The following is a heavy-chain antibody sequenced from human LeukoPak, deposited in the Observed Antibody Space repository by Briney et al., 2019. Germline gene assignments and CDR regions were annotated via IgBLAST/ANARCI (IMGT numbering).Heavy chain of an antibody. CDR3: ARTLPYGQTRGDFDY. CDR2: IYYSGNTNYNT. Sequence: SETLSLTCTVSGGSISTYYWNWIRQPPGKGLEWIGNIYYSGNTNYNTNYNPSLKSRVTISVGTSKNQFSPKLSSVTAADTAVYYCARTLPYGQTRGDFDYWGQGTLVTVSS. D-gene: IGHD2-15*01. V-gene: IGHV4-59*08. J-gene: IGHJ4*02. CDR1: GGSISTYY.